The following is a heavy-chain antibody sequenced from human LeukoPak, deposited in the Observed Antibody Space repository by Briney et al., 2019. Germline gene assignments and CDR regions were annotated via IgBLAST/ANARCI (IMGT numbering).Heavy chain of an antibody. CDR2: MNPNSGNT. CDR3: ARGPYYDYVWGSYRDY. Sequence: ASVKVSCKASGYTFTSYDINWVRQATGQGLEWMGWMNPNSGNTGYAQKFQGRVTMTRNTPISTAYMELSSLRSEDTAVYYCARGPYYDYVWGSYRDYWGQGTLVTVSS. J-gene: IGHJ4*02. D-gene: IGHD3-16*02. V-gene: IGHV1-8*01. CDR1: GYTFTSYD.